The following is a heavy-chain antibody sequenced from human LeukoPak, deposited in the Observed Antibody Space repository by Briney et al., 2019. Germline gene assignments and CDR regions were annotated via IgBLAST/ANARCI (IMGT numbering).Heavy chain of an antibody. Sequence: GGSLRLSCAASGFTFSSYWMSWVRQAPGTGLEWVANINQDGNEKYSVDSVKGRFTVSRDNAKNSLNLEMNSLRADDTGVYYCALSMVRGPFSFYYYGVDVWGPGTAVTVSS. V-gene: IGHV3-7*01. CDR3: ALSMVRGPFSFYYYGVDV. D-gene: IGHD3-10*01. J-gene: IGHJ6*02. CDR1: GFTFSSYW. CDR2: INQDGNEK.